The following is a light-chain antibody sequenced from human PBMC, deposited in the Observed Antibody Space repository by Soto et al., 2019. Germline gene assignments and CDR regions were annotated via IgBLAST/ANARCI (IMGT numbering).Light chain of an antibody. V-gene: IGKV1-12*01. CDR3: QQASSFPLT. J-gene: IGKJ4*01. CDR1: QPISSW. Sequence: IQMTQSPSSVSASVGDRVTITCRASQPISSWLAWYQQKPGQPPNLLIYSASTFRSGVPSRFSGSESGTLFTLTITNLQPEDFATSFCQQASSFPLTFGGGTKVEV. CDR2: SAS.